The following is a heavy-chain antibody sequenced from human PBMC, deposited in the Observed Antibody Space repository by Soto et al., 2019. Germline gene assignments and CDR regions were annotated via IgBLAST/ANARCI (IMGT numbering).Heavy chain of an antibody. CDR1: GGSISSGDYF. V-gene: IGHV4-30-4*01. Sequence: PSETLSLTCTVSGGSISSGDYFWSWIRQPPGRGLEWIGYIYYSGSAYYHPSLKSRVSISVDTSTNQFSLKVNSVTAADTAIYYCAREVNIPVYKGANDAFDIWGQGTMVTVSS. D-gene: IGHD1-1*01. CDR2: IYYSGSA. CDR3: AREVNIPVYKGANDAFDI. J-gene: IGHJ3*02.